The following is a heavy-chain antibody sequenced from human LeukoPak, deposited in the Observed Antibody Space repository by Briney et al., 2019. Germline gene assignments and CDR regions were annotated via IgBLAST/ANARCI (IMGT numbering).Heavy chain of an antibody. CDR3: ARDDCSSTSCYGWFDP. Sequence: ASVKVSCKASGYTFTGYYMHWVRQAPGQGLEWMGWINPNSGGTNYARKFQGRVTMTRDTSISTAYMELSRLRSDDTAVYYCARDDCSSTSCYGWFDPWGQGTLVTVSS. J-gene: IGHJ5*02. CDR1: GYTFTGYY. V-gene: IGHV1-2*02. D-gene: IGHD2-2*01. CDR2: INPNSGGT.